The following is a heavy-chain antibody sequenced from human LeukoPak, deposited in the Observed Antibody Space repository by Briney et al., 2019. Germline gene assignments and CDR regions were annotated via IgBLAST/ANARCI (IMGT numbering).Heavy chain of an antibody. CDR1: KFTFSNYS. V-gene: IGHV3-21*01. D-gene: IGHD3-22*01. Sequence: GGSLRLSCAASKFTFSNYSMNWVRQAPGKGLEWVSSINSYSSYIYYADSVKGRFTISRDNAKNSLYLQMNSLRAEDTAVYYCARGPTMKMDVWGKGTTVTVSS. J-gene: IGHJ6*04. CDR2: INSYSSYI. CDR3: ARGPTMKMDV.